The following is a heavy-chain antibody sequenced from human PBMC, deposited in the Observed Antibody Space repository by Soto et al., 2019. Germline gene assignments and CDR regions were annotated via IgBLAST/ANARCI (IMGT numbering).Heavy chain of an antibody. CDR3: AKDIKTQPWQKTFSSADLNYGMDV. Sequence: PGGSLRLSCAASGFTFGSYGMHWVRQAPGKGLEWVAVISYDGSNKYYADSLKGLFTISRDNSKNTLYLQMNSLRAEETAVYYCAKDIKTQPWQKTFSSADLNYGMDVWGQGTTVTVSS. V-gene: IGHV3-30*18. CDR1: GFTFGSYG. J-gene: IGHJ6*02. D-gene: IGHD6-25*01. CDR2: ISYDGSNK.